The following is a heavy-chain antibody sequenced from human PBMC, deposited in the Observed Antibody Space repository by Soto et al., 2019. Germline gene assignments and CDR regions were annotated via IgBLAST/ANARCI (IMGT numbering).Heavy chain of an antibody. V-gene: IGHV2-5*02. CDR2: ILWDGDK. D-gene: IGHD3-16*01. CDR3: AHTWGLPFDY. J-gene: IGHJ4*02. Sequence: QITLKESGPTLVKPTQTLTLTCTYSGFSLRTTGVGVGWIRQPPGQALEWLGVILWDGDKRYSPSLKTRLTLTHDISKSQVVLTVTNMDPVDTATYYCAHTWGLPFDYWGQGALVIVSS. CDR1: GFSLRTTGVG.